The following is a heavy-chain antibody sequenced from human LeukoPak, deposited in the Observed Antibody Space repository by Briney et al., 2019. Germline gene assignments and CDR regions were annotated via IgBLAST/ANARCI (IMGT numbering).Heavy chain of an antibody. J-gene: IGHJ4*02. Sequence: ASVKVSCKISGYTFTENYIHWVRHAPGQGLEWMGLINPHTGAANYTQKFQGRVTMTRDTSISTAYMHLSRLKSDDTAVYYCARGKSGYSPWGQGTPVTVSS. CDR1: GYTFTENY. V-gene: IGHV1-2*02. D-gene: IGHD3-22*01. CDR3: ARGKSGYSP. CDR2: INPHTGAA.